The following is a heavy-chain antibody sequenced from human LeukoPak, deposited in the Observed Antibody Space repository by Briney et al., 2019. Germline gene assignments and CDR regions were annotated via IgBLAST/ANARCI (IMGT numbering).Heavy chain of an antibody. V-gene: IGHV4-39*01. Sequence: PSETLSLTCTVSGGSINSGDYYWVWIRQPPGKGLEWIGSIYYSGTTYYNPSLKSRVTISVDTSKKQFSLKLRSVTAADTAVYYCARHEWGITNAFDIWGQGTMVTVSS. CDR1: GGSINSGDYY. J-gene: IGHJ3*02. CDR2: IYYSGTT. D-gene: IGHD1-14*01. CDR3: ARHEWGITNAFDI.